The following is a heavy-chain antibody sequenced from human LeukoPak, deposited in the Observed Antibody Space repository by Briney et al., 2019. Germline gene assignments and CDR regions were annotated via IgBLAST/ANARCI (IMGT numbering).Heavy chain of an antibody. V-gene: IGHV1-2*02. CDR1: GYTFTGYY. Sequence: GASVKVSCKASGYTFTGYYMHWVRQAPGQGLEWMGWINPNSGGTNYAQKFQGRVTMTRDTSISTAYMELSRLRSDDTAVYYCARKSGPYYYDFWSGPFDYWGQGTLVTVSS. CDR3: ARKSGPYYYDFWSGPFDY. CDR2: INPNSGGT. D-gene: IGHD3-3*01. J-gene: IGHJ4*02.